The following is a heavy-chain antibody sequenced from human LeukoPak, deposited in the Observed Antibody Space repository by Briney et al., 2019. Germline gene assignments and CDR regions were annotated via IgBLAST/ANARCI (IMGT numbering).Heavy chain of an antibody. Sequence: GGSLRLSCAASGFTFSSYWMHWVRQAPGKGLVWVSRINSDGSSTSYADSVKGRFTISRDNAKNTLYLQMNSLRAEDTAVYYCAKVMKGSESLTMVRGVIIKTAGLYYMDVWGKGTTVTVSS. CDR3: AKVMKGSESLTMVRGVIIKTAGLYYMDV. CDR2: INSDGSST. D-gene: IGHD3-10*01. CDR1: GFTFSSYW. J-gene: IGHJ6*03. V-gene: IGHV3-74*01.